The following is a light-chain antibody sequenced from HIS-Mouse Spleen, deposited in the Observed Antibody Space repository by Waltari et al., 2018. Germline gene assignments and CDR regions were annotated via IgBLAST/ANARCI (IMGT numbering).Light chain of an antibody. CDR3: YSTDSSGNHRV. J-gene: IGLJ2*01. CDR1: ALPKKY. V-gene: IGLV3-10*01. CDR2: EAS. Sequence: SYELTQPPSVSVSLGQTARITCSGDALPKKYAYWYQQKSGQAPVLVIYEASKRPSGIPERFYGSSSGTMATLTISGAQVEDEADYYCYSTDSSGNHRVFGGGTKLTVL.